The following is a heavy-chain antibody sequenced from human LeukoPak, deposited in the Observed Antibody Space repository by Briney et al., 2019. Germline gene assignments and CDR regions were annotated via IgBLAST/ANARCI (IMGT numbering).Heavy chain of an antibody. Sequence: TPSETLSLTCAVYGGPFSHYYWTWIRQPPGKGLEWIGEINESGSTNYDPSLKSRVTISVDTSKNQFSLKLSSVTAADTAVYYCARVRRYSSSSEDYYYYYMDVWGKGTTVTVSS. D-gene: IGHD6-6*01. CDR2: INESGST. CDR1: GGPFSHYY. V-gene: IGHV4-34*01. J-gene: IGHJ6*03. CDR3: ARVRRYSSSSEDYYYYYMDV.